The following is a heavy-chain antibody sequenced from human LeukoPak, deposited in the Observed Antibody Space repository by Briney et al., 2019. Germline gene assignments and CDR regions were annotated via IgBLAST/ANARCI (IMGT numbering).Heavy chain of an antibody. D-gene: IGHD6-13*01. CDR1: GYTFTSYG. V-gene: IGHV1-18*01. CDR2: ISAYNGNT. CDR3: ARTVGQGSSSWWVWSALTWFDP. J-gene: IGHJ5*02. Sequence: ASVKVACKASGYTFTSYGISWVRQAPGRWSEWVGWISAYNGNTNYAQKLQGRVTMTTDTATSTAYMELRSLRSDDTAVYYCARTVGQGSSSWWVWSALTWFDPWGQGTLVTVSS.